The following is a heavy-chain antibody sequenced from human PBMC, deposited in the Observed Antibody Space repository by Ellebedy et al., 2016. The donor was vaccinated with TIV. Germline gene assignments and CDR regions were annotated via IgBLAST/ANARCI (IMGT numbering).Heavy chain of an antibody. CDR1: GFTLSSYN. Sequence: GGSLRLXXAASGFTLSSYNMNWVRKAPGKGLGWVSSFGIGGDYIYYAESLKGRFTISRDDAKNSLYLQMNSLRAEDTAVYYCARVGVLMMGDAFDIWGQGTMVTVSS. V-gene: IGHV3-21*01. CDR3: ARVGVLMMGDAFDI. J-gene: IGHJ3*02. D-gene: IGHD2-8*01. CDR2: FGIGGDYI.